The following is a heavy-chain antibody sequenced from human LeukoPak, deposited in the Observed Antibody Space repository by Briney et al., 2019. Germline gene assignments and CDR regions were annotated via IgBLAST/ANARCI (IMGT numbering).Heavy chain of an antibody. J-gene: IGHJ3*02. V-gene: IGHV3-21*05. CDR3: ARDPLKRAVDI. Sequence: GGSLRLSCSASGFTFSSYSMHWVRQAPGKGLEWVSYISSSSSYTNHADSVKGRFTISRDNAKNSLYLQMNSLRAEDTAVYYCARDPLKRAVDIWGQGTMVTVSS. CDR2: ISSSSSYT. CDR1: GFTFSSYS.